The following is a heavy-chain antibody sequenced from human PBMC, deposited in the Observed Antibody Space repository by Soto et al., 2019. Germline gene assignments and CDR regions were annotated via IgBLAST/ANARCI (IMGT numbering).Heavy chain of an antibody. J-gene: IGHJ3*02. Sequence: GGSLRLSCAASGFTFSSYGMHWVRQAPGKGLEWVAVISYDGSNKYYADSVKGRFTISRDNSKNTLYLQMNSLRAEDTAVYYCARVHLITGTASDAFDIWGQGTMVTVSS. CDR3: ARVHLITGTASDAFDI. D-gene: IGHD1-20*01. CDR1: GFTFSSYG. CDR2: ISYDGSNK. V-gene: IGHV3-30*03.